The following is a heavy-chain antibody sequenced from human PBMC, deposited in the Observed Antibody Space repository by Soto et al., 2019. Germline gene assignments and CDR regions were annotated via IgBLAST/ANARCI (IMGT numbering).Heavy chain of an antibody. V-gene: IGHV1-8*01. Sequence: QVQLVQSGAEVKKPGASVKVSCKAAAYTFTSYDINWVRQATGQDFEWMGWMNPNNGNTAYAQKFQGRVTMTRDTSKSTGLMGPRNPKIEDKAVFFLSRGPRNWGVDYWGQGTLVTVSS. D-gene: IGHD7-27*01. CDR2: MNPNNGNT. J-gene: IGHJ4*02. CDR3: SRGPRNWGVDY. CDR1: AYTFTSYD.